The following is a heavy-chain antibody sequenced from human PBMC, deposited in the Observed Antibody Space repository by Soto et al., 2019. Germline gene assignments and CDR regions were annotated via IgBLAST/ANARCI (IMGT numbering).Heavy chain of an antibody. V-gene: IGHV3-30*18. D-gene: IGHD2-15*01. CDR2: ISYDGSNK. Sequence: QVQLVESGGGVVQPGRSLRLSCAASGFTFSSYGMHWVRQAPGKGLEWVAVISYDGSNKYYADSVKGRFTISRDNSKNTLYLQINSLRGEDTAVYYCAKDYGYCSGGSCYSSGWFDPWGQGTLVTVSS. CDR3: AKDYGYCSGGSCYSSGWFDP. J-gene: IGHJ5*02. CDR1: GFTFSSYG.